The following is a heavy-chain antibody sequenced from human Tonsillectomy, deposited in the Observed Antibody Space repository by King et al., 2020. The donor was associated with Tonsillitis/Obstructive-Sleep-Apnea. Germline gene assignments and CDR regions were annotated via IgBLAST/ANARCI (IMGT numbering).Heavy chain of an antibody. D-gene: IGHD2-21*01. Sequence: VQLQQWGAGLLKPSETLSLTCAVYGGPFSVYYWRWIRQPPGKGLEWIGEINHSGSTNYNPSLKSRVTISVDMSKNQFSLKLSSVTAADTAVYYCARSIRAAYCGGDCSDYWGQGTLVTVSS. CDR1: GGPFSVYY. J-gene: IGHJ4*02. CDR2: INHSGST. CDR3: ARSIRAAYCGGDCSDY. V-gene: IGHV4-34*01.